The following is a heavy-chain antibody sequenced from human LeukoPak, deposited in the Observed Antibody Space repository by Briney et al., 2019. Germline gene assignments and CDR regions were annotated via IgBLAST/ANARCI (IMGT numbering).Heavy chain of an antibody. J-gene: IGHJ5*02. CDR3: ARDGWSLGP. D-gene: IGHD2-8*01. CDR1: GYTFASYG. CDR2: ISVYSGNT. V-gene: IGHV1-18*01. Sequence: GASVKVSCKASGYTFASYGVSWVRQAPGQGPEWMAWISVYSGNTEYAQKFQDRVTLTADTSTSTVFMELRGLTSDDTAIYYCARDGWSLGPWGQGTLVTVSS.